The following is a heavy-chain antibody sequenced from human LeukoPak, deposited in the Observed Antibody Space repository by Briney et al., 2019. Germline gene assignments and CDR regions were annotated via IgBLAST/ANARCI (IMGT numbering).Heavy chain of an antibody. CDR2: LYYSGST. CDR1: GGSISTISYS. Sequence: SETLSLTCTVSGGSISTISYSWGWIRQPPGKGLEWIGSLYYSGSTYYNPSLKSRVTISVDTSKNQFSLKLTSVTAADTAVYYCARNVPSPSHHFDIWGQGTMVTVSS. CDR3: ARNVPSPSHHFDI. V-gene: IGHV4-39*01. J-gene: IGHJ3*02. D-gene: IGHD1-1*01.